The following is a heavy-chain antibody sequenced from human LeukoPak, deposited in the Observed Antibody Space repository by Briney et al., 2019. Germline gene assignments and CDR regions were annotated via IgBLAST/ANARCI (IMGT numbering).Heavy chain of an antibody. Sequence: GGSLRLSCAASGFSFGRHWMNWVRQAPGKGLEWVANIRQDGSEKNYVDSVKGRFTISRVNSENTVYLQMNSLTVDDTAVYFCARERQTGDYFTSDYWGQGTLVTVSS. V-gene: IGHV3-7*03. CDR2: IRQDGSEK. CDR1: GFSFGRHW. J-gene: IGHJ4*02. D-gene: IGHD4-17*01. CDR3: ARERQTGDYFTSDY.